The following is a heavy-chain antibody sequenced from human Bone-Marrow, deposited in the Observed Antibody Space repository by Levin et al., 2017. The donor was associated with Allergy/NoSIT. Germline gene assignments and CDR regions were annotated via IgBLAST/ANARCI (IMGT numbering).Heavy chain of an antibody. Sequence: GESLKISCAASGFTFSSYAMHWVRQAPGKGLEWVVVIAFDGSNKYYADSVRGRFTVSRDNSKNTLDLQMNRLRVEDTAVYYCARDKPLDSGYDLRGLTGDIDYWGQGTLVTVSS. CDR1: GFTFSSYA. CDR3: ARDKPLDSGYDLRGLTGDIDY. D-gene: IGHD5-12*01. CDR2: IAFDGSNK. J-gene: IGHJ4*02. V-gene: IGHV3-30*04.